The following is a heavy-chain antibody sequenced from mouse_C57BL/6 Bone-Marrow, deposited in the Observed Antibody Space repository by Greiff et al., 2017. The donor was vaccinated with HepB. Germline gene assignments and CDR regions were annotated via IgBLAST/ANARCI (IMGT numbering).Heavy chain of an antibody. D-gene: IGHD1-1*01. J-gene: IGHJ1*03. CDR3: AREPPYYYSSSYYWYFDV. V-gene: IGHV5-16*01. Sequence: EVKLVESEGGLVQPGSSLKLSCTASGFTFSDYYMAWVRQVPEKGLEWVANINYDGSSTYYPDTLKSRFIISRDNAKNILYLQMSSLKSEDTATYYGAREPPYYYSSSYYWYFDVWGTGTTVTVSS. CDR1: GFTFSDYY. CDR2: INYDGSST.